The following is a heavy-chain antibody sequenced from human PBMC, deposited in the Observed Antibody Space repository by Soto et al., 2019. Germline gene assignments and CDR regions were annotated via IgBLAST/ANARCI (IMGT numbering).Heavy chain of an antibody. CDR2: IIPIFGTA. V-gene: IGHV1-69*13. CDR1: GGTFSSYA. D-gene: IGHD3-22*01. J-gene: IGHJ3*02. Sequence: GASVKVSCKASGGTFSSYAISWVRQAPGQGLEWMGGIIPIFGTANYAQKFQGRVTITADESTSTAYMELSSLRSEDTAVYYCASLWTYYDSSGYPPPPDAFDIWGQGTMVTVSS. CDR3: ASLWTYYDSSGYPPPPDAFDI.